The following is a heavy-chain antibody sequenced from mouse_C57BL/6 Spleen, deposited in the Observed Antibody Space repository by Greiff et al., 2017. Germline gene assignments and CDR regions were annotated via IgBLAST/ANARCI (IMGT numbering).Heavy chain of an antibody. CDR1: GYTFTSYW. CDR3: ARNGYYGSSYDAMDY. J-gene: IGHJ4*01. Sequence: QVQLQQPGTELVKPGASVKLSCKASGYTFTSYWMHWVKQRPGQGLEWIGNINPSNGGTNYNEKFKSKATLTLDKSSSTASMQFSSLTSEDSAVYYCARNGYYGSSYDAMDYWGQGTSVTVSA. V-gene: IGHV1-53*01. D-gene: IGHD1-1*01. CDR2: INPSNGGT.